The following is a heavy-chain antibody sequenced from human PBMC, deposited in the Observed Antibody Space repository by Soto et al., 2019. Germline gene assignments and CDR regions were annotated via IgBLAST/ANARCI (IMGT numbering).Heavy chain of an antibody. Sequence: PGGSLRLSCAASGVTFSNAWMSWVRQAPGKGLEWVGRIKSKTDGGTTDYAAPVKGRFTISRDDSKNTLYLQMNSLKTEDTAVYYCTTDPSYARWGYYYYYMDVWGKGTTVTVSS. CDR3: TTDPSYARWGYYYYYMDV. CDR2: IKSKTDGGTT. V-gene: IGHV3-15*01. J-gene: IGHJ6*03. CDR1: GVTFSNAW. D-gene: IGHD1-26*01.